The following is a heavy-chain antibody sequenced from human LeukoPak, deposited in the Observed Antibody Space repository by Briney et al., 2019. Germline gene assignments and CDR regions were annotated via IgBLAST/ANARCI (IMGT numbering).Heavy chain of an antibody. D-gene: IGHD3-3*01. CDR3: AKGPYDFWSGYYVYYYMDV. Sequence: GGSLRLSCAASGFTFSSYGMHWVRQAPGKGLEWVAFIRSDGSNKYYADSVKGRFTISRDNSKNTLYLQMNSLRAEDTAVYYCAKGPYDFWSGYYVYYYMDVWGKGTTVTVSS. J-gene: IGHJ6*03. V-gene: IGHV3-30*02. CDR1: GFTFSSYG. CDR2: IRSDGSNK.